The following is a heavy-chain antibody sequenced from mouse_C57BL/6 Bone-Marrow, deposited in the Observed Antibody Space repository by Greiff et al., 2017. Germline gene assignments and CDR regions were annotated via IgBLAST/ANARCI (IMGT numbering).Heavy chain of an antibody. CDR2: LDPSDSYT. J-gene: IGHJ2*01. CDR3: AREDLVRDYFDD. V-gene: IGHV1-69*01. CDR1: GYTFTSYW. Sequence: QVQLQQPGAELVMPGASVKLSCKASGYTFTSYWMHWVKQRPGQGLEWIGELDPSDSYTNYNQKFKGKSTLTVDKSSSTAYVQLSSLTSEDSAVYYCAREDLVRDYFDDWGQGSTRTV. D-gene: IGHD2-14*01.